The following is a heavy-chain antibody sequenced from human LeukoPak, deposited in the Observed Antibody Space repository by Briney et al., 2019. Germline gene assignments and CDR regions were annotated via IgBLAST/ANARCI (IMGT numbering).Heavy chain of an antibody. J-gene: IGHJ6*02. V-gene: IGHV3-74*01. CDR1: GFSFSNYW. Sequence: PGGSLRLSCAASGFSFSNYWMHWVRQASGKGLVWVSRINSDGSSTTYADSVKGRFTISRDNAKNTLYLQMNSLRAEDTAVYYCARAPNYGMDVWGQGTTVTVSS. CDR3: ARAPNYGMDV. CDR2: INSDGSST.